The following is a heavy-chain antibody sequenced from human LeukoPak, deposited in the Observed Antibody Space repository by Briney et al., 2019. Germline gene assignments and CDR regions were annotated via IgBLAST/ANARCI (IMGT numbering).Heavy chain of an antibody. D-gene: IGHD2-2*01. J-gene: IGHJ4*02. CDR2: ISAYNGNT. CDR1: GYTFTSYG. V-gene: IGHV1-18*01. Sequence: ASVKVSCKASGYTFTSYGISWVRQAPGQGLEWMGWISAYNGNTNYAQKLQGRVTMTTDTSTSTAYMELRSLRSDDTAVYYYARDTGYCSSTSCYDGKFADYWGQGTLVTVSS. CDR3: ARDTGYCSSTSCYDGKFADY.